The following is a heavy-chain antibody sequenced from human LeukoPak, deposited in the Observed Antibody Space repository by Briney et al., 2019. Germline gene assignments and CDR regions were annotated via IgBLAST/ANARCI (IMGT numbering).Heavy chain of an antibody. CDR3: AKLYSNYYYYYMDV. CDR2: ISGSGGST. D-gene: IGHD4-11*01. V-gene: IGHV3-23*01. CDR1: GFTFSNYA. J-gene: IGHJ6*03. Sequence: QPGGSLRLSCAASGFTFSNYAMSWVRPAPGKGLEWVSVISGSGGSTYYADSVKGRFTISRDNSKNTLYLQMNSLRAEDTAVYYCAKLYSNYYYYYMDVWGKGTTVTVSS.